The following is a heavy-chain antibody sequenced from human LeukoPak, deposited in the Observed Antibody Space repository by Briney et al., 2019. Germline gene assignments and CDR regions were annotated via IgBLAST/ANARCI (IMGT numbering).Heavy chain of an antibody. CDR3: ARVGVRGATHNWFDP. J-gene: IGHJ5*02. CDR2: IFHTGST. V-gene: IGHV4-30-2*01. D-gene: IGHD3-10*01. CDR1: GGSISSGGYY. Sequence: SETLSLTCTVSGGSISSGGYYWSWIRQPPGKGLEWIGYIFHTGSTYYNPSLKSRVTISVDRSKNQFSLKLSSVTAADTAVYYCARVGVRGATHNWFDPWGQGTLVTVSS.